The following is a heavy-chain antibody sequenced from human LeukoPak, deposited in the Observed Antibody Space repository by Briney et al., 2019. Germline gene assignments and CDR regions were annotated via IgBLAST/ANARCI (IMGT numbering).Heavy chain of an antibody. D-gene: IGHD6-19*01. CDR2: ISGSGGGT. CDR1: GFTFSNYA. J-gene: IGHJ4*02. Sequence: PGGSLRLSCAASGFTFSNYAMSWVRQAPGKGLDWVSAISGSGGGTYYADSVKGRFTISRDNSKNTLYLQMNSLRAEDMAVYYCAKCDGSSVWCHFDYWRQATLVTVCS. V-gene: IGHV3-23*01. CDR3: AKCDGSSVWCHFDY.